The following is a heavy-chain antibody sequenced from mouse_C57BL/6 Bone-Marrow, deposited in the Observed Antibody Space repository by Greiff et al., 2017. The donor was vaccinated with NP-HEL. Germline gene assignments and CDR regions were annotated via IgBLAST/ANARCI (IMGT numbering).Heavy chain of an antibody. J-gene: IGHJ3*01. CDR3: VRSAWFAY. Sequence: EVKVVESGGGLVQPKGSLKLSCAASGFSFDTYAMNWVRQAPGKGLEWVARIRSKSNNYATYYADSVKDRFTISRDDSESMLYLQMNNLKTEDTAMYYCVRSAWFAYWGQGTLVTVSA. V-gene: IGHV10-1*01. CDR2: IRSKSNNYAT. CDR1: GFSFDTYA.